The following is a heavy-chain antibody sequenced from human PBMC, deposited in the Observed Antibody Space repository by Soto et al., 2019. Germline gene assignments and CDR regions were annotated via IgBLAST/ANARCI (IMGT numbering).Heavy chain of an antibody. V-gene: IGHV4-59*01. J-gene: IGHJ6*02. CDR3: ASSTVAFSTRGYYYYYGMDV. CDR1: GGSISSYY. Sequence: SETLSLTCTVSGGSISSYYWSWIRQPPGKGLEWIGYIYYSGSTNYNPSLKSRVTISVDTSKNQFSLKLSSVTAADTAVYYCASSTVAFSTRGYYYYYGMDVWGQGTTVTVSS. CDR2: IYYSGST. D-gene: IGHD3-3*02.